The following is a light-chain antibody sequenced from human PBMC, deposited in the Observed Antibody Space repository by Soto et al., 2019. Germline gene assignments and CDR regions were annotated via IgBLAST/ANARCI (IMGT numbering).Light chain of an antibody. Sequence: DIQMTQSPSTLSASIGDRVIITCRASQNINIWLAWYQQKPGKAPKLLIYAASSLQSGVPSRFSGSGSGTEFTLTIISLQPDDFATYYCQNYNKDFPFTFGPGTKLDIK. CDR2: AAS. V-gene: IGKV1-5*03. J-gene: IGKJ3*01. CDR1: QNINIW. CDR3: QNYNKDFPFT.